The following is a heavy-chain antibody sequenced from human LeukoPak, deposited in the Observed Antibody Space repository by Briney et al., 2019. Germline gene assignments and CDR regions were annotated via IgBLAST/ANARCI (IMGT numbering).Heavy chain of an antibody. D-gene: IGHD3-3*01. V-gene: IGHV4-61*02. Sequence: SQTQSLTCTVSGGSISSGSYYWRWIRQPAGKGLEWIGRIYSSGRTNYNPSLKSRVTISVDTSKNQFSLKLSSVTAADTAVYYCARDSRGSRDGFWSGSHYYYYYMDVWGKGTTVTVSS. CDR2: IYSSGRT. CDR1: GGSISSGSYY. CDR3: ARDSRGSRDGFWSGSHYYYYYMDV. J-gene: IGHJ6*03.